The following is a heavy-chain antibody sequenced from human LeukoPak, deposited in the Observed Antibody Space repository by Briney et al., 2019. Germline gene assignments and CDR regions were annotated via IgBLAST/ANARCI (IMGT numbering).Heavy chain of an antibody. Sequence: GGSLRLSCAASGFTFSSYTFSTYAMSWVRQAPGKGLEWVSAVSGSGVSTYYADSVKGRFTISRDNSNNTLYLQMNGLRAEDTAVYYCAKGVEDSGIYYYYYMDVWGKGTTVTVSS. D-gene: IGHD2-15*01. CDR2: VSGSGVST. J-gene: IGHJ6*03. CDR3: AKGVEDSGIYYYYYMDV. V-gene: IGHV3-23*01. CDR1: GFTFSSYTFSTYA.